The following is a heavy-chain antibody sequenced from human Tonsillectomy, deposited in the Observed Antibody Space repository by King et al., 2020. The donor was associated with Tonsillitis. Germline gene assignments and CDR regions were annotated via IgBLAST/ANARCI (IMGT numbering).Heavy chain of an antibody. J-gene: IGHJ6*02. CDR1: GFTFSSYA. CDR2: ISGSGGST. Sequence: VQLVESGGALVQPGGSLRLSCAASGFTFSSYAMSWVRQAPGKGLEWVSAISGSGGSTYYADSVKGRFTISRDNSKNTLYLQMNSLRAEDTAVYYCAKDYFRSSSYYYGMDVWGQGTTVTVSS. V-gene: IGHV3-23*04. D-gene: IGHD2/OR15-2a*01. CDR3: AKDYFRSSSYYYGMDV.